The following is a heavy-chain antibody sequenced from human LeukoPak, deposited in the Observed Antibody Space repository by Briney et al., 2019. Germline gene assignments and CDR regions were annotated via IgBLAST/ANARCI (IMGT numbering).Heavy chain of an antibody. CDR3: ARKSYAVDI. J-gene: IGHJ3*02. Sequence: PGGALRLSCAASGVTFSSYSMNWVRQAPGKGLEWVSSISSSSRYIYYAHSVRGRFTISRDNAKNSLYLQMNSVRAEDTPVYYCARKSYAVDIWGQGTMVTVSS. CDR1: GVTFSSYS. V-gene: IGHV3-21*01. CDR2: ISSSSRYI.